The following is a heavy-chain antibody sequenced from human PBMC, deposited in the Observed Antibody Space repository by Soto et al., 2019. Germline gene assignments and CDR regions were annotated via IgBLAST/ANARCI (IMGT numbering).Heavy chain of an antibody. Sequence: QVQLQQWGAGLLKPSETLSLTCAVYGGSFSGYYWSWIRQPPGKGLEWIGEINHSGSTNYNPSLKSRVTISVDTSKNQFSLKLSSVTAADTAVNYCARAMPYGSSPWDYWGQGTLVTVSS. CDR3: ARAMPYGSSPWDY. V-gene: IGHV4-34*01. CDR2: INHSGST. CDR1: GGSFSGYY. J-gene: IGHJ4*02. D-gene: IGHD3-10*01.